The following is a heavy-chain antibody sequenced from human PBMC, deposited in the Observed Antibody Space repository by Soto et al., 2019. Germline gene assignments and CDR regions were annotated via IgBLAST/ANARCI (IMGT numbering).Heavy chain of an antibody. D-gene: IGHD2-15*01. V-gene: IGHV3-21*06. CDR3: ARAHEVAWFDS. J-gene: IGHJ5*01. Sequence: RILSCTASGFSFSSYTMNWVRQAPGKGLQWVASITNRGTHTYSADSVKARFTIARDNDTNSLYLQLNNLRAKDTAPNYCARAHEVAWFDSWGLGALVTVYS. CDR1: GFSFSSYT. CDR2: ITNRGTHT.